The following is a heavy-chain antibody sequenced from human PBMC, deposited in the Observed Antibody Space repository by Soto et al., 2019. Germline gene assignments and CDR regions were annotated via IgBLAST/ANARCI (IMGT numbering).Heavy chain of an antibody. J-gene: IGHJ4*02. CDR3: AHKGCGDYPLDY. CDR1: GFSLSTSGVG. Sequence: QITLKESGPTLVKPTQILTLTCTFSGFSLSTSGVGVGWIRQPPGKALERLAVIDWDDSYHYSPSLTSRLTITKDTSKNQVVLTMTNMDPVDTATYYWAHKGCGDYPLDYWGQGTLVTVSS. V-gene: IGHV2-5*02. CDR2: IDWDDSY. D-gene: IGHD4-17*01.